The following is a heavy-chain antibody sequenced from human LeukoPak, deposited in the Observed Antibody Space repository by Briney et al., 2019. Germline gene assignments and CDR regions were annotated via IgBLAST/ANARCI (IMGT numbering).Heavy chain of an antibody. J-gene: IGHJ4*02. Sequence: PSETLSLTCTVSGGSISSSSCYWGWIRQPPGKGLEWIGSIYYSGSTYYNPSLKSRVTISVDTSKNQFSLKLSSVTAADTAVYYCARELPGYSSSYSFDYWGQGTLVTVSS. CDR1: GGSISSSSCY. D-gene: IGHD6-13*01. V-gene: IGHV4-39*07. CDR3: ARELPGYSSSYSFDY. CDR2: IYYSGST.